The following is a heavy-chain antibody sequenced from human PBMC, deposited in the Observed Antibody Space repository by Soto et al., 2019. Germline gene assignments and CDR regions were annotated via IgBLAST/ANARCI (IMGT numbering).Heavy chain of an antibody. V-gene: IGHV3-53*01. J-gene: IGHJ5*02. CDR2: LYRGGTT. D-gene: IGHD2-21*02. Sequence: EVQLVQSGGGLIQPGGSLRLSCAASGISVSGHYMSWVRQAPGKGLEWVSLLYRGGTTYYAGSVEGRFTISRDTSKNTLYLQMNSLRVEDTAVYYCARDRGEDCGDDCFSGWFDHWGQGTLVTVAS. CDR1: GISVSGHY. CDR3: ARDRGEDCGDDCFSGWFDH.